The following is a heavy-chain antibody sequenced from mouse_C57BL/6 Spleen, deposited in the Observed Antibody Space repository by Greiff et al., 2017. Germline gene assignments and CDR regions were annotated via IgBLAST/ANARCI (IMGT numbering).Heavy chain of an antibody. Sequence: EVQGVESGGGLVKPGGSLKLSCAASGFTFSSYAMSWVRQTPEKRLEWVATISDGGSYTYYPDNVKGRFTISRDNAKNNLYLQMSHLKSEDTAMYYCARDFQLGPFDYWGQGTTLTVSS. D-gene: IGHD4-1*02. CDR1: GFTFSSYA. V-gene: IGHV5-4*01. J-gene: IGHJ2*01. CDR2: ISDGGSYT. CDR3: ARDFQLGPFDY.